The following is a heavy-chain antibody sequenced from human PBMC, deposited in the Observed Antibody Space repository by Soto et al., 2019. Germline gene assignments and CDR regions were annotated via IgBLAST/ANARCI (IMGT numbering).Heavy chain of an antibody. CDR1: YS. CDR2: IYHSGST. CDR3: ATRSPNHFPQGASFDY. V-gene: IGHV4-30-2*04. J-gene: IGHJ4*02. Sequence: YSCSWIRQPPGKGLEWIGYIYHSGSTYYNPSLKSRVTISVDTSKNQFSLKLSSVTAADTAVYYCATRSPNHFPQGASFDYWGQGTLVTVPS. D-gene: IGHD3-3*02.